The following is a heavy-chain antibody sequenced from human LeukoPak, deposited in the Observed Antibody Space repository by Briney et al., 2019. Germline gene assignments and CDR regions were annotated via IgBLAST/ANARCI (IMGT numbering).Heavy chain of an antibody. CDR2: INPNSGGT. D-gene: IGHD6-19*01. CDR3: ARYSSGPQGSYGMDV. CDR1: GYTFTGYY. J-gene: IGHJ6*02. Sequence: ASVKVYCKASGYTFTGYYMHWVRQAPGQGLEWMGWINPNSGGTNYAQKFQGRVTMTRDTSISTAYMELSRLRSDDTAVYYCARYSSGPQGSYGMDVWGQGTTVTVSS. V-gene: IGHV1-2*02.